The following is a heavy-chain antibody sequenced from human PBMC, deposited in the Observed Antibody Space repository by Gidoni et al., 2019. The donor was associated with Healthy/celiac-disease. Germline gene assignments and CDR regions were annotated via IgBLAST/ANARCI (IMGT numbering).Heavy chain of an antibody. CDR1: GFTFSSYA. D-gene: IGHD2-2*02. CDR3: AKEGLNCSSTSCYKEGYFDY. Sequence: EVQLLESGGGLVQPGGSLRLSCAASGFTFSSYAMSWVRQAPGKGLGWVSAISGSGGSTYYADSVKGRFTISRDNSKNTLYLQMNSLRAEDTAVYYCAKEGLNCSSTSCYKEGYFDYWGQGTLVTVSS. V-gene: IGHV3-23*01. J-gene: IGHJ4*02. CDR2: ISGSGGST.